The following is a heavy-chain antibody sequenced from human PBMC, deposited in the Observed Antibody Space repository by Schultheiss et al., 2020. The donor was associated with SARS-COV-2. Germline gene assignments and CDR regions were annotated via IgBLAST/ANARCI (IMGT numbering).Heavy chain of an antibody. CDR3: ARGVYGDYFDY. D-gene: IGHD4-17*01. CDR1: GFTFSSYA. J-gene: IGHJ4*02. V-gene: IGHV3-33*08. Sequence: GGSLRLSCAASGFTFSSYAMSWVRQAPGKGLEWVAVIWYEGINQYYADSVKGRFTISRDNAKNTLYLQMNSLRAEDTAVYYCARGVYGDYFDYWGQGTLVTVSS. CDR2: IWYEGINQ.